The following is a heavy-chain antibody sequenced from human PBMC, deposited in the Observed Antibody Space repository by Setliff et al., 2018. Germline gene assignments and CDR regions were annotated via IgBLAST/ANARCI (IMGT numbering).Heavy chain of an antibody. CDR1: GGPIGSSGSY. D-gene: IGHD3-22*01. CDR2: IYYSGSP. V-gene: IGHV4-39*01. CDR3: AREGPGMAYES. Sequence: TLSLTCTVSGGPIGSSGSYWGWIRQLPGKGLEWIGIIYYSGSPYYNSSLKSRVTISVDTSKNQFSLRLKSVTAADTAIYYCAREGPGMAYESWGQGMLVTVSS. J-gene: IGHJ5*02.